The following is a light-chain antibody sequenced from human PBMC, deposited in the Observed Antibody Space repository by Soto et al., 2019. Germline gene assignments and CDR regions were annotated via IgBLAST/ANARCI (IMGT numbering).Light chain of an antibody. CDR2: DAS. J-gene: IGKJ1*01. CDR1: QSISSY. V-gene: IGKV1-39*01. CDR3: QQSYSSPPT. Sequence: DIQMTQSPSSLSASVGDRVTIPCRASQSISSYLYWYQQKPGKAPKLLIYDASNLETGVPSRFSGSRSGPDFTLTISSLQPEDFATYYCQQSYSSPPTFGQGTKVDI.